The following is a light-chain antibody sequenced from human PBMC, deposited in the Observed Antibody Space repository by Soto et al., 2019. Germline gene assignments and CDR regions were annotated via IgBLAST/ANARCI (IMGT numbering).Light chain of an antibody. CDR3: CAYAGSSLVV. Sequence: QSVLTQPRSVSGSPGQSVTISCTGTSSDVGGYNYVSWYQQHPGNAPKLMIYDVSKRPSGVPDRFSGSKSGNTVSLTISGLQAEDEADYYCCAYAGSSLVVFGGGTKLTVL. V-gene: IGLV2-11*01. CDR2: DVS. CDR1: SSDVGGYNY. J-gene: IGLJ2*01.